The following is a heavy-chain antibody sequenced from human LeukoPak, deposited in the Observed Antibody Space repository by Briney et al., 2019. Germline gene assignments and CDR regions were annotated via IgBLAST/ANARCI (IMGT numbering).Heavy chain of an antibody. CDR3: AKNSGSSYYYYYYGMDV. CDR1: GFTFDDYA. Sequence: GGSLRLSCAASGFTFDDYAMHWVRQAPGKGLEWVSLISGDGGSTYYADSVKGRFTISRDNSKSSLYLQMNSLRTEDTALYYCAKNSGSSYYYYYYGMDVWGQGTTVTVSS. CDR2: ISGDGGST. J-gene: IGHJ6*02. V-gene: IGHV3-43*02. D-gene: IGHD1-26*01.